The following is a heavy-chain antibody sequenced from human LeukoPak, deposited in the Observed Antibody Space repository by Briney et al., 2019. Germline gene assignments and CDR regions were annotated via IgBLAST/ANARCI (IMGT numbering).Heavy chain of an antibody. CDR1: GFTFSDYW. Sequence: GGSLRLSCAASGFTFSDYWMSWVRQAPGKGLEWAANIKPDGSEKSYVDSVKGRFTISRDNAKNSLYLQMNRLRVEDTAVYYCARPSRGSNPAYWGQGTLVTVSS. CDR3: ARPSRGSNPAY. V-gene: IGHV3-7*01. CDR2: IKPDGSEK. J-gene: IGHJ4*02. D-gene: IGHD1-26*01.